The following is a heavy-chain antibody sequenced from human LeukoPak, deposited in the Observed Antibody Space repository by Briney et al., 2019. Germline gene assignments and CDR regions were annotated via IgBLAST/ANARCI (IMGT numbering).Heavy chain of an antibody. D-gene: IGHD3-9*01. CDR2: ITSGGDYI. CDR3: ARGHYDVLAASYKWTPDY. Sequence: GGSLRLSCAASGFTFNTFHMNWLRQAPGKGLEWVSSITSGGDYIYYADSVKGRFTTSRDNAKNSLSLQLNSLRVEDTAVYYCARGHYDVLAASYKWTPDYWGQGTLVTVSS. CDR1: GFTFNTFH. J-gene: IGHJ4*02. V-gene: IGHV3-21*01.